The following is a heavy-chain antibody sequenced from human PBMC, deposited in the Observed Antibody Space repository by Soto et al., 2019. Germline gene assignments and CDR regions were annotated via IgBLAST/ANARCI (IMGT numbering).Heavy chain of an antibody. Sequence: QLQLQESGPGLVRPSETLSLTCTVSGVSISNTSYYWGWIRQSPGKGLEWIGTIYYSGKTYYHPALKSRVTISVDTSNNRFSLKLSSATAADTAVYYCARHGSYWGQGTLVTVSS. CDR2: IYYSGKT. J-gene: IGHJ4*02. CDR1: GVSISNTSYY. V-gene: IGHV4-39*01. CDR3: ARHGSY.